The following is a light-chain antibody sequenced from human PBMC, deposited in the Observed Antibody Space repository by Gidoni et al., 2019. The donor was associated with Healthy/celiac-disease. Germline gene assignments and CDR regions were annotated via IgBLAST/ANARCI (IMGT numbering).Light chain of an antibody. CDR2: RNN. CDR3: AAWDYSLGVL. J-gene: IGLJ2*01. V-gene: IGLV1-47*01. CDR1: SSNIGSNY. Sequence: VLTQPTPASGDTGQRVTSSCSGSSSNIGSNYVYWSQQLPGSAPKLLLYRNNQRPSGVPDRFSGSKSGTSASLAISGLRSEDEADYYCAAWDYSLGVLFGGGTKLTVL.